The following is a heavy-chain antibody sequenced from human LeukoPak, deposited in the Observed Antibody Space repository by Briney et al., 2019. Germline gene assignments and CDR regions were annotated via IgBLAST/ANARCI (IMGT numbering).Heavy chain of an antibody. J-gene: IGHJ6*03. CDR1: GYTFTNYG. CDR2: INPNSGGT. V-gene: IGHV1-2*06. CDR3: ARLAAATGYDYYYMDV. Sequence: ASVKVSCKASGYTFTNYGISWVRQAPGQGLEWMGRINPNSGGTNYAQKFQGRVTMTRDTSISTAYMELSRLRSDDTAVYYCARLAAATGYDYYYMDVWGKGTTVTVSS. D-gene: IGHD2-15*01.